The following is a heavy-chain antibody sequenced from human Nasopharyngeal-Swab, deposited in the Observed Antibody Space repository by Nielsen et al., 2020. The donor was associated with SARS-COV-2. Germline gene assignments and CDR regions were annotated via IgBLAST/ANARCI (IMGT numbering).Heavy chain of an antibody. Sequence: GESLKISCAASGFTFSSYGMHWVRQAPGKGLEWVAVIWYDGSNKYYADSVKGRFTISRDNAKNSLYLQMNSLRAEDTAIYYCAKDYRLQDPKHFDSWGQGILVTVSS. CDR3: AKDYRLQDPKHFDS. D-gene: IGHD3-16*01. V-gene: IGHV3-33*03. CDR2: IWYDGSNK. J-gene: IGHJ4*02. CDR1: GFTFSSYG.